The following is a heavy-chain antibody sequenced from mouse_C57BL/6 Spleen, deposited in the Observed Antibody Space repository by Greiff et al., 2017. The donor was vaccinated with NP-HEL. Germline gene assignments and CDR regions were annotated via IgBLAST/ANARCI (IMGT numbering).Heavy chain of an antibody. CDR2: INPSTGGT. D-gene: IGHD2-4*01. CDR1: GYSFTGYY. CDR3: ARRITYFDV. Sequence: VQLQQSGPELVKPGASVKISCKASGYSFTGYYMNWVKQSPEKSLEWIGEINPSTGGTTYNQKFKAKATVTVDKSSSTAYMQLKSLTSEDSAVYYCARRITYFDVWGTGTTVTVSS. V-gene: IGHV1-42*01. J-gene: IGHJ1*03.